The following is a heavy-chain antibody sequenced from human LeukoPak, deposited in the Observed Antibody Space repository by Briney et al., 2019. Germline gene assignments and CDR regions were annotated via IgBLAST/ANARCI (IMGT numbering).Heavy chain of an antibody. Sequence: GGSLRLSCAASGFTFSSYGMHWVRQAPGKGLEWVAVISYDGSNKYYADSVKGRFTISRDNSKNTLYLQMNSLRAEDTAVDYCAKDRLHSSGWYQPYYYYGMDVWGQGTTVTVSS. CDR1: GFTFSSYG. V-gene: IGHV3-30*18. CDR2: ISYDGSNK. D-gene: IGHD6-19*01. J-gene: IGHJ6*02. CDR3: AKDRLHSSGWYQPYYYYGMDV.